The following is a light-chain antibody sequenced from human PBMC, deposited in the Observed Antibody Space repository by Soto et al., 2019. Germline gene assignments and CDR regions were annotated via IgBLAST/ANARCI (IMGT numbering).Light chain of an antibody. V-gene: IGKV1-27*01. CDR2: AAS. J-gene: IGKJ4*01. Sequence: DIQMTQSPSSLSASVGDRVTITCRASLPISNYLAWYQQKPGKIPNLLIYAASTLQAGVPSRFSSSGSCKYFTLTTSSLQPEDVGAYYCPKYNSAHLTLGGGAKVHIK. CDR1: LPISNY. CDR3: PKYNSAHLT.